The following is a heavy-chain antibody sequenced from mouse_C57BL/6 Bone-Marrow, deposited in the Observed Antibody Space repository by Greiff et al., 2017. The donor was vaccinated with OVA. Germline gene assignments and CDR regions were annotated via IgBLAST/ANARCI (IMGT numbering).Heavy chain of an antibody. V-gene: IGHV15-2*01. CDR1: DSEVFPIAY. Sequence: QVQLQQSGSELRSPGSSVKLSCKDFDSEVFPIAYMSWVRQKPGHAFEWIGGILPSIGRTIYGEKFEDKATLDADTLSNTAYLELNSLTSEDSAIYYCARPPCYYGGVYWYFDVWGTGTTVTVSS. D-gene: IGHD1-1*01. J-gene: IGHJ1*03. CDR2: ILPSIGRT. CDR3: ARPPCYYGGVYWYFDV.